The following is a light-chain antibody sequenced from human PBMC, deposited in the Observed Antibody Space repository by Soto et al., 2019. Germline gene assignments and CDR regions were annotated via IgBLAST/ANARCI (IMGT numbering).Light chain of an antibody. Sequence: EIVLSQSPATLSLSPGERATLSCRASQSVSIYLAWYQQKPGQAPRLLIYDASSRATGIPDRFSGSGSGTDFTLTISRLEPEDFAVYYCQQYGSSLITFGQGTRLEIK. CDR1: QSVSIY. J-gene: IGKJ5*01. V-gene: IGKV3-20*01. CDR2: DAS. CDR3: QQYGSSLIT.